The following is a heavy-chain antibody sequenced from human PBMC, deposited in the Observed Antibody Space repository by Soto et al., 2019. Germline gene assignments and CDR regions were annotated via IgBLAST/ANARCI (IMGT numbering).Heavy chain of an antibody. CDR1: GFTFTSYA. V-gene: IGHV3-23*01. Sequence: GGSLRLSCAVSGFTFTSYAMTWVRQAPGKGLEWVSAISGSGGSEFYADSVKGRFTISRDNSKNTPYLQMKSLRAEDTSLYYCAKGDTTFSTDYYAMDVWRQGTTVTVSS. D-gene: IGHD1-1*01. CDR3: AKGDTTFSTDYYAMDV. J-gene: IGHJ6*02. CDR2: ISGSGGSE.